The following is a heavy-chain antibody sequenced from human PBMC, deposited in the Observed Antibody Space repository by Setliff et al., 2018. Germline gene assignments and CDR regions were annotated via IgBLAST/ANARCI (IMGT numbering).Heavy chain of an antibody. J-gene: IGHJ4*02. D-gene: IGHD1-7*01. CDR3: AKPQVELRWGFES. V-gene: IGHV3-23*03. CDR2: IYSGDRNT. Sequence: PGGSLRLSCAASGFTFSTYAMSWVRQAPGKGLEWVSTIYSGDRNTFYTDSVKGRFTIFRDGSKNTLFLHMTSLRAEATAVYYCAKPQVELRWGFESWGQGTPVTVSS. CDR1: GFTFSTYA.